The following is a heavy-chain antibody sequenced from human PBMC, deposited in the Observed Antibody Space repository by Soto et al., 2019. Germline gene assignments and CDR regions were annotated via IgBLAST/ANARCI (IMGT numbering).Heavy chain of an antibody. CDR3: ARDSIGYCISTSCSRGAFDI. CDR1: GYTFTGYY. V-gene: IGHV1-2*04. CDR2: INPNSGGT. J-gene: IGHJ3*02. D-gene: IGHD2-2*03. Sequence: ASVKVSCKASGYTFTGYYMHWVRQAPGQGLERMGWINPNSGGTNYAQKFQGWVTMTRDTSISTAYMELSRLRSDDTAVYYCARDSIGYCISTSCSRGAFDIWGQGTMVTVSS.